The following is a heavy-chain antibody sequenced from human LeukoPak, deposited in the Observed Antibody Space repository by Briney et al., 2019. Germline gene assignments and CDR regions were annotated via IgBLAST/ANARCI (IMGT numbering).Heavy chain of an antibody. Sequence: SETLSLTCAVYGGSFSGYYWSWIRQPPGKGLEWIGEINHSGSTNYNPSLKSRVTISVDTSKNQFSLKLSSVTAADTAVYYCARVRWLQPRYFDYWGQGTLVTVSS. CDR1: GGSFSGYY. CDR2: INHSGST. V-gene: IGHV4-34*01. CDR3: ARVRWLQPRYFDY. D-gene: IGHD5-24*01. J-gene: IGHJ4*02.